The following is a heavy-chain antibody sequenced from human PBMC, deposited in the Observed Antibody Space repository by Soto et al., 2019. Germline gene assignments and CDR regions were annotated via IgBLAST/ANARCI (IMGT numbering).Heavy chain of an antibody. CDR3: ARGGGGGLFEH. D-gene: IGHD2-21*01. Sequence: GGSLRLSCAASGFTFDDYTMHWVRQAPGKGLEWVSTISGSGVSTYYADTVKGRFTISRDNSENTLYLQMNSLGVEDTAVYYCARGGGGGLFEHWGQGVLVTVSS. V-gene: IGHV3-23*01. J-gene: IGHJ4*02. CDR2: ISGSGVST. CDR1: GFTFDDYT.